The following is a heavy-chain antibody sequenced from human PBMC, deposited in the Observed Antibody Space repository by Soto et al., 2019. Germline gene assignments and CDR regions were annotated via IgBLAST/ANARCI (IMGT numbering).Heavy chain of an antibody. CDR1: GFPFSDYY. CDR3: ARDXSLXSPPDY. CDR2: ISSTSAYT. V-gene: IGHV3-11*05. Sequence: QIQVVESGGGLVKPGGSLRLSCEASGFPFSDYYMTWIRQAPGKGLEWVAYISSTSAYTDYADSVKGRFTISRDNAKNTVYLQMNSLRVDDTAVYYXARDXSLXSPPDYWGQGTLVTVSS. J-gene: IGHJ4*02.